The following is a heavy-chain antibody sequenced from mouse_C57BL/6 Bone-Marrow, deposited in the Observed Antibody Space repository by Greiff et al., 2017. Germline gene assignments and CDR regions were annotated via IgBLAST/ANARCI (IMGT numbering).Heavy chain of an antibody. CDR1: GFTFSDYG. V-gene: IGHV5-17*01. D-gene: IGHD3-2*02. CDR3: ARLDSSGYFAY. J-gene: IGHJ3*01. Sequence: EVKLVESGGGLVKPGGSLKLSCAASGFTFSDYGMHWVRQAPEKGLEWVAYISSGSSTIYYADTVKGRFTISSDNAKNTLFLQMTSLRSEDTAMYYCARLDSSGYFAYWGQGTLVTVSA. CDR2: ISSGSSTI.